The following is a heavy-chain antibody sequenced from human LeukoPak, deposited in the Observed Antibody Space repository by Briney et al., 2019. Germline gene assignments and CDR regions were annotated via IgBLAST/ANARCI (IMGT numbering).Heavy chain of an antibody. D-gene: IGHD2-15*01. J-gene: IGHJ4*02. V-gene: IGHV1-2*06. Sequence: ASVKVSCKASGYTFTSYYMHWVRQAPGQGLEWMGRINPNSGGTNYAQKFQGRVTMTRDTSIGTAYMELSRLRSDDTAVYYCARDRYLYCSGGSCYWFDYWGQGTLVTVSS. CDR1: GYTFTSYY. CDR2: INPNSGGT. CDR3: ARDRYLYCSGGSCYWFDY.